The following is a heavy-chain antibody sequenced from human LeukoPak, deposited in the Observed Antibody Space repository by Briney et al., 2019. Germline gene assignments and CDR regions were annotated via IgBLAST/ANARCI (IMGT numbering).Heavy chain of an antibody. CDR2: INTNTGNP. V-gene: IGHV7-4-1*02. CDR1: GYTFTSYY. CDR3: ARGNYYVDY. D-gene: IGHD3-10*01. J-gene: IGHJ4*02. Sequence: ASVKVSCKASGYTFTSYYMHWVRQAPGQGLEWMGWINTNTGNPTHAQGFTGRFVFSLDTSVSTAYLQISSLKTEDTAVYYCARGNYYVDYWGQGTLVTVSS.